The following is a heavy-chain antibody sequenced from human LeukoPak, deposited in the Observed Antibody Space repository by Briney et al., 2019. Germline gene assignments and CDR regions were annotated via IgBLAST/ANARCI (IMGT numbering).Heavy chain of an antibody. CDR2: IYPGDPDT. Sequence: GESLKISCKASGYPFASSWIGWVRQMPGKGLEWMGIIYPGDPDTRYSPSFADQVTISADKSINTAYLQWSSLKASDTAMYYCARHLLGEAYFMDYWGQGTLVTVSS. CDR3: ARHLLGEAYFMDY. D-gene: IGHD1-26*01. V-gene: IGHV5-51*01. CDR1: GYPFASSW. J-gene: IGHJ4*02.